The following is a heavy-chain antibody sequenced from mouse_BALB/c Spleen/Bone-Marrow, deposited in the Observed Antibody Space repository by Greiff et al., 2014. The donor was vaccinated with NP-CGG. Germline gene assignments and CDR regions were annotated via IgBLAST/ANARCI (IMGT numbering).Heavy chain of an antibody. CDR3: TKEGYASSYAY. CDR1: GYSITRGYN. Sequence: DVQLQESGPDLVRPSQFLSLTCTVTGYSITRGYNWHWIRQFPGNKLEWMGYIHYSGSANYNPSLKSQISITRDTSKNQFFLQLNSVTTEDTATYYCTKEGYASSYAYWGQGTTLTVSS. V-gene: IGHV3-1*02. J-gene: IGHJ2*01. CDR2: IHYSGSA. D-gene: IGHD1-1*01.